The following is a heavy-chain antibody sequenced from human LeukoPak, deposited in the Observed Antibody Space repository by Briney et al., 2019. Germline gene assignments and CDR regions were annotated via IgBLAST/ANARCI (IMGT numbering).Heavy chain of an antibody. V-gene: IGHV3-21*01. CDR3: ARGKIDAFDI. Sequence: GGSLRLSCAASGFTFNTYSMNWVRQGPGKGLEWVSSISTSSSYIYYADSVKGRFTISRDNAKNSLYLQMNSLRAEDTAVYYCARGKIDAFDIWGQGTMVTVSS. J-gene: IGHJ3*02. CDR2: ISTSSSYI. CDR1: GFTFNTYS.